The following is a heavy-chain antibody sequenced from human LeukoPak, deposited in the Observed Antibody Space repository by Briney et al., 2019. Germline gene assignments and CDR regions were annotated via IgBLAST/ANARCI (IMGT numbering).Heavy chain of an antibody. CDR2: ITSTSTYI. Sequence: GGSLRLSCAASGFTFSSYSMNWVHQAPGKGLEWVASITSTSTYIYYADSVQGRFAVSRDNAKNSLYLQMNSLRAEDTAVFYCVRRGPNNSGLDYWGQGTLVTVSS. CDR1: GFTFSSYS. CDR3: VRRGPNNSGLDY. D-gene: IGHD5-12*01. J-gene: IGHJ4*02. V-gene: IGHV3-21*01.